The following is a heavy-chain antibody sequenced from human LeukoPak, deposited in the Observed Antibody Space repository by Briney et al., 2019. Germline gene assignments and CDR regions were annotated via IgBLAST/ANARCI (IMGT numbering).Heavy chain of an antibody. J-gene: IGHJ4*02. D-gene: IGHD3-22*01. V-gene: IGHV3-23*01. Sequence: SGGSLRLSCTASGFTFSTYAMSWVRQAPGKGLEWVSAISGSGGSTYYADSVKGRFTISRDNSKNTLYLQMNSLRAEDTAVYYCAKGTMIVVVTNLFDYWGQGTLVTVSS. CDR2: ISGSGGST. CDR3: AKGTMIVVVTNLFDY. CDR1: GFTFSTYA.